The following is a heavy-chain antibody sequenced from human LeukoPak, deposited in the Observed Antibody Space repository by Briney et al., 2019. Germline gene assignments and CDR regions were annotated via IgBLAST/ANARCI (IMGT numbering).Heavy chain of an antibody. CDR3: ASFDYGDYYAFDI. Sequence: ASVRVSCKASGYTFTGYYMHWVRQAPGRGLEWMGWINPNSGGTNYAQKFQGRVTMTRDTSISTAYMELSRLRSDDTAVYYCASFDYGDYYAFDIWGQGTMVTVSS. V-gene: IGHV1-2*02. CDR1: GYTFTGYY. J-gene: IGHJ3*02. CDR2: INPNSGGT. D-gene: IGHD4-17*01.